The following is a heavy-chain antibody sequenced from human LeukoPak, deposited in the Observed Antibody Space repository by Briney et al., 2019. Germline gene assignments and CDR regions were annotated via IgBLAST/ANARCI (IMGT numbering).Heavy chain of an antibody. D-gene: IGHD3-10*01. CDR3: AKDRDTMVRGVIITLNYYFDY. CDR2: IRYDGSNK. J-gene: IGHJ4*02. CDR1: GFTFSNYW. Sequence: GGSLRLSCAGSGFTFSNYWMTWVRQAPGKGLEWVAFIRYDGSNKYYADSVKGRFTISRDNSKNTLYLQMNSLRAEDTAVYYCAKDRDTMVRGVIITLNYYFDYWGQGTLVTVSS. V-gene: IGHV3-30*02.